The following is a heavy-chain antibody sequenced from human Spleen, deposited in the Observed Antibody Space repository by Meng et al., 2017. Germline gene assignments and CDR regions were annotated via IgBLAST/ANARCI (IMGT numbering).Heavy chain of an antibody. Sequence: GGSLRLSCVASGLTFSDFWMTWVRQAPGKGLEWVANIKKDGSEKYYVDSVKGRFTISRDNAKNSLYLQMNSLRAEDTAVYYCTRGGYSSSWFWVYWGQGSVVTVSS. CDR3: TRGGYSSSWFWVY. CDR1: GLTFSDFW. J-gene: IGHJ4*02. V-gene: IGHV3-7*01. D-gene: IGHD6-13*01. CDR2: IKKDGSEK.